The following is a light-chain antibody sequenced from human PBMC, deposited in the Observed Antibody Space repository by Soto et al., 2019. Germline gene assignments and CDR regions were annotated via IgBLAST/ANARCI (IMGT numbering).Light chain of an antibody. CDR1: SSDVGGYNY. Sequence: QSALTQPASVSGSPGQSITISCTGTSSDVGGYNYVSWYQQHPGKAPKFMIYDVSNRPSGVSNRFSGSKSGNTASLTISGLQAEEEADYYCCSYTPSTTRQIVFGTGTKLTVL. CDR2: DVS. J-gene: IGLJ1*01. CDR3: CSYTPSTTRQIV. V-gene: IGLV2-14*01.